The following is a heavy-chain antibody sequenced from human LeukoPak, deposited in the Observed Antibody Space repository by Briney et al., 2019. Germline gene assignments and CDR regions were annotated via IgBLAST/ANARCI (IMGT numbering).Heavy chain of an antibody. V-gene: IGHV1-3*01. Sequence: GASVKVSCKASGYTFTSYAMHWVRQAPGQRLEWMGWINAGNGNTKYSQKFQGRVTITRDTSASTAYMELSSLRSEDTAVYYCARDSGILTGHYYYAMDVWGQGTTVTVSS. CDR3: ARDSGILTGHYYYAMDV. CDR1: GYTFTSYA. CDR2: INAGNGNT. D-gene: IGHD3-9*01. J-gene: IGHJ6*02.